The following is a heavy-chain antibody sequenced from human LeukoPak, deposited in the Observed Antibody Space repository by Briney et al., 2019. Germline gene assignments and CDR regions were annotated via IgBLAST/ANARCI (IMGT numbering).Heavy chain of an antibody. CDR1: GFTFSSYA. CDR2: IRGSGDST. CDR3: ANPLPGGIVVVPAALTGFDY. D-gene: IGHD2-2*01. J-gene: IGHJ4*02. Sequence: GGSLRLSCAAPGFTFSSYAMSWVRQAPGKGLEWVSAIRGSGDSTYYADSVEGRFTISRDNYKNTLYLQMTSLRAADTAVYYCANPLPGGIVVVPAALTGFDYWGQGTLVTVSS. V-gene: IGHV3-23*01.